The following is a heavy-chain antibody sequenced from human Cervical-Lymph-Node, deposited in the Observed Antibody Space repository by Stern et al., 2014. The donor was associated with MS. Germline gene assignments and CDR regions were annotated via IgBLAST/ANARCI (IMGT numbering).Heavy chain of an antibody. CDR1: GGTLTAYA. Sequence: QLVQSGAEVKKPGSSVKVSCKASGGTLTAYAISWVRQAPGQGLEWMGRIIPVLGIPNYAQKFQGRVTITADKSTSTTYMELSSLRSEDTAVYYCARVTAYSDYGMDVWGQGTTVAVSS. CDR2: IIPVLGIP. V-gene: IGHV1-69*09. D-gene: IGHD2-21*01. CDR3: ARVTAYSDYGMDV. J-gene: IGHJ6*02.